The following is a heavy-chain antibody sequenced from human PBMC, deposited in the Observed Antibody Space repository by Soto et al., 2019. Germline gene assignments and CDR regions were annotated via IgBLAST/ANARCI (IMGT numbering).Heavy chain of an antibody. Sequence: QVQLQQWGAGLLKPSETLSLTCAVYGGSFSGYYWSWIRQPPGKGLEWIGEINHSGSTNYNPSLKSRVTISVDASKNQFSLKLSSVTAADTAVYYCARGGGLWFGEVKDYYYYMDVWGKGTTVTVSS. CDR1: GGSFSGYY. V-gene: IGHV4-34*01. CDR3: ARGGGLWFGEVKDYYYYMDV. D-gene: IGHD3-10*01. CDR2: INHSGST. J-gene: IGHJ6*03.